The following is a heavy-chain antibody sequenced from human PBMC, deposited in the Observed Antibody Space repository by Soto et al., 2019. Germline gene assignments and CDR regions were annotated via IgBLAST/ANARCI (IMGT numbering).Heavy chain of an antibody. CDR3: ARHEGSYDHIWGSTLNWFDP. D-gene: IGHD3-16*01. V-gene: IGHV4-59*08. CDR1: GGSISSYY. CDR2: IYYSGST. J-gene: IGHJ5*02. Sequence: SETLSLTCTVSGGSISSYYWSWIRQPPGKGLEWIGYIYYSGSTNYNPSLKSRVTISVDTSKNQFSLKLSSVTAADTAVYYCARHEGSYDHIWGSTLNWFDPWGQGTLVTVSS.